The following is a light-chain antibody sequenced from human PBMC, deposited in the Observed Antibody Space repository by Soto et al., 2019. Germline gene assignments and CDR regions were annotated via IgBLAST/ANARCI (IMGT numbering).Light chain of an antibody. CDR1: QSISNN. J-gene: IGKJ5*01. CDR3: QQYNNWPPIT. CDR2: GAS. V-gene: IGKV3-15*01. Sequence: ESVSTHSPATLSLSPGERATLSCRASQSISNNVAWYQQKPGQAPRLLIYGASTRATGIPARFSGSWSGTEFTLTISSLQSEDFAVYYCQQYNNWPPITFGQGTRLEIK.